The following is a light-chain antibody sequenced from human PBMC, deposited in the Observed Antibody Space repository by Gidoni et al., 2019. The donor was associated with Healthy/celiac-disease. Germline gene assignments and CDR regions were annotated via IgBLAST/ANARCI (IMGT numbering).Light chain of an antibody. V-gene: IGLV2-18*02. CDR1: SSHVGSYNR. CDR2: EVS. J-gene: IGLJ1*01. Sequence: QSALTQPPSVSGSPGQSVTISCTGTSSHVGSYNRVSWYQQPPGTAPKLMIYEVSNRPSGVPDRFSGSKSGNTASLTISGLQAEDEADYYCSSYTSSSTFYVFGTGTKVTVL. CDR3: SSYTSSSTFYV.